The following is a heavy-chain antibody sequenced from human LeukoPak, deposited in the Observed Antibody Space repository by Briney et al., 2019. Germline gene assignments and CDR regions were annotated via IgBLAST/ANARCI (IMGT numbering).Heavy chain of an antibody. D-gene: IGHD1-1*01. CDR1: GYTFSNYD. CDR3: TRGPSLHTNWVGGRWFDP. Sequence: ASVKVSCKAFGYTFSNYDINWVRQATGQGLEWMGWMNPKSANTGCAQKFQGRVTMTRNISISTAYLELSSLRSEDTAMYFCTRGPSLHTNWVGGRWFDPWGQGTLVTVSS. CDR2: MNPKSANT. J-gene: IGHJ5*02. V-gene: IGHV1-8*01.